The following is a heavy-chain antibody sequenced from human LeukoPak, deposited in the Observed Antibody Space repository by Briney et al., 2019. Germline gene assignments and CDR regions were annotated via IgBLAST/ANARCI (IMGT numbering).Heavy chain of an antibody. CDR2: ISFKNGNT. Sequence: ASVKVSCKASGYIFSSNDISWVRQAPGQGLEWMGWISFKNGNTNSAQKLQGRVTMTTDTSTSTAYMELMSLRSDDTAVYYCAKGGSTRPWSFDIWGQGTMVTVSS. CDR3: AKGGSTRPWSFDI. CDR1: GYIFSSND. D-gene: IGHD2-2*01. V-gene: IGHV1-18*01. J-gene: IGHJ3*02.